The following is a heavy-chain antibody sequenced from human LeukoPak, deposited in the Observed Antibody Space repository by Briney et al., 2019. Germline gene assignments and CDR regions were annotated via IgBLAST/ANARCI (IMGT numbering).Heavy chain of an antibody. J-gene: IGHJ6*02. D-gene: IGHD5-12*01. Sequence: SQTLSLTCTVSGGSISSGSYYWSWIRQPAGKGLEWIGRIYTSGSTNYNPFLKSRVTISVDTSKNQFSLKLSSVTAADTAVYYCARSGGWLRYYYYGMDVWGQGTTVTVSS. CDR3: ARSGGWLRYYYYGMDV. CDR1: GGSISSGSYY. CDR2: IYTSGST. V-gene: IGHV4-61*02.